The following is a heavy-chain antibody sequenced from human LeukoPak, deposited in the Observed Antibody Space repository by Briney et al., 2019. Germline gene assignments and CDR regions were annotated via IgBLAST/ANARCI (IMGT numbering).Heavy chain of an antibody. J-gene: IGHJ4*02. Sequence: GGSLRLSCAASGFTFSSYGMYWVRQAPGKGLEWVAFIRYDGSNKYYADSVKGRFIISRDNSKNTLYLQMNSLRAEDTAVYYCARDGGYNYFDYWGQGTLVTVSS. D-gene: IGHD5-12*01. CDR2: IRYDGSNK. CDR1: GFTFSSYG. CDR3: ARDGGYNYFDY. V-gene: IGHV3-30*02.